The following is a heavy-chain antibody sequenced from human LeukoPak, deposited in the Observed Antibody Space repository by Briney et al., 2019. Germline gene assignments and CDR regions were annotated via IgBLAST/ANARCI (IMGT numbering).Heavy chain of an antibody. Sequence: PSETLSLTCTVSGGSISSHYWSWIRQPPGKGLEWIGYIYYSGTTNYNPSLKSRVTISVDTSKNQFSLKLSSVTAADTAVYYCARPGPRYYYDSSGYAYFDYWGQGTLVTVSS. CDR2: IYYSGTT. CDR1: GGSISSHY. CDR3: ARPGPRYYYDSSGYAYFDY. V-gene: IGHV4-59*11. D-gene: IGHD3-22*01. J-gene: IGHJ4*02.